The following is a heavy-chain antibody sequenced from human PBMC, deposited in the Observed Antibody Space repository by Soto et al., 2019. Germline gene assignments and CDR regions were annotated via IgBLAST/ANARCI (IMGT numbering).Heavy chain of an antibody. CDR3: ANGRAYSAYDYFSPHYY. CDR2: ISGRGDST. Sequence: GGSLRLSCAASGFTFTTYAMSWVRQAPGKGLEWVSAISGRGDSTYYADSVKGRFTISRVNSLNTLYLHMNSLTAEDTAVYFCANGRAYSAYDYFSPHYYWGQGSLVTASS. D-gene: IGHD5-12*01. CDR1: GFTFTTYA. V-gene: IGHV3-23*01. J-gene: IGHJ4*02.